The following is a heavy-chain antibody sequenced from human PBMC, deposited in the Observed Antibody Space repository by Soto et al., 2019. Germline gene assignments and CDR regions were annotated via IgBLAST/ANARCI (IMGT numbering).Heavy chain of an antibody. D-gene: IGHD3-16*02. Sequence: QVQLVQSGAEVKKPGASVKVSCKASGYTFTSYGISWVRQAPGHGLEWMGWVSAYNGNTTYAQKLQGRVTMTTDTSMGTAYLQLRSLRSDHPAVYYCTRDSVQHLRKGYHVEPDYWGQETLVTVSS. J-gene: IGHJ4*02. CDR3: TRDSVQHLRKGYHVEPDY. CDR1: GYTFTSYG. CDR2: VSAYNGNT. V-gene: IGHV1-18*04.